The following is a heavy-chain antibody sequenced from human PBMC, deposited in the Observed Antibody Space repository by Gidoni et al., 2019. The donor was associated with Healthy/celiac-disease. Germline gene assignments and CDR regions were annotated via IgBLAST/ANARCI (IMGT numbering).Heavy chain of an antibody. CDR3: ARIQADSSWPFDY. V-gene: IGHV2-26*01. J-gene: IGHJ4*02. D-gene: IGHD6-13*01. Sequence: QVTLKESGPVLVKPTETLTLTCTVSGCSLSNARRGVSWIRQPPGKALEWLAHIFSNDEKSYSTSLKSRLTISKDTSKSQVVLNITNMDPVDTATYYCARIQADSSWPFDYWGQGTLVTVSS. CDR1: GCSLSNARRG. CDR2: IFSNDEK.